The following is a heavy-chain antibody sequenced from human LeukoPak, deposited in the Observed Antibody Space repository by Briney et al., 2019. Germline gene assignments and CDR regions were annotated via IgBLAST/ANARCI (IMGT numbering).Heavy chain of an antibody. Sequence: GGSLRLSCAASGFTFSSYSMNWVRQAPGKGLEWVSSISSSSSYIYYADSVKGRSTISRDNAKNSLYLQMNSLRAEDTAVYYCASCQRGYDYWGQGTLVTVSS. CDR3: ASCQRGYDY. CDR2: ISSSSSYI. V-gene: IGHV3-21*01. D-gene: IGHD3-10*01. CDR1: GFTFSSYS. J-gene: IGHJ4*02.